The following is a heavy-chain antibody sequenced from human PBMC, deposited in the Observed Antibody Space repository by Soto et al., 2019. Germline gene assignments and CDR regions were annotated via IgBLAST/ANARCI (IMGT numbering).Heavy chain of an antibody. CDR3: AFGNLSYYFDF. V-gene: IGHV3-33*01. Sequence: GGSLRLSCAASGFTFSGYGMHWVRQAPGKGLEWVAIIWYDGSDKYYADSVKGRFTISRDNSKNTLYLQMNSLRAEDTAVYHCAFGNLSYYFDFWGQGTPVTVSS. D-gene: IGHD3-16*01. CDR2: IWYDGSDK. CDR1: GFTFSGYG. J-gene: IGHJ4*02.